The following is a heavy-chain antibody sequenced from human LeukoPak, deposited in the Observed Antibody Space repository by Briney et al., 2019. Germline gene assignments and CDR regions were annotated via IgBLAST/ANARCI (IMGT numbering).Heavy chain of an antibody. J-gene: IGHJ3*02. Sequence: SQTLSLTCTVSGGSISSGSYYWSWIRQPAGKGLEWIGRIYTSGSTNYNPSLKSRVTISVDTSKNQFSLKLSSVIAADTAVYYCARTWELDAFDIWGQGTMVTVSS. V-gene: IGHV4-61*02. CDR3: ARTWELDAFDI. CDR2: IYTSGST. D-gene: IGHD1-26*01. CDR1: GGSISSGSYY.